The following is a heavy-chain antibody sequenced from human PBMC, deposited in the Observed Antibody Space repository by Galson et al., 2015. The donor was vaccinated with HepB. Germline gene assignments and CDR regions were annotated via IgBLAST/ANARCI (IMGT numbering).Heavy chain of an antibody. CDR1: GYTFSHYA. V-gene: IGHV1-3*01. CDR2: INAANGNT. J-gene: IGHJ4*02. Sequence: SVKVSCKAAGYTFSHYAMHWVRQAPGQRLEWMGWINAANGNTKYSPKFQGRVTITGDTSANTAYMELSSLKSEDTAVYYCARGDSSSSPLDYWGQGTLVTVSS. CDR3: ARGDSSSSPLDY. D-gene: IGHD6-6*01.